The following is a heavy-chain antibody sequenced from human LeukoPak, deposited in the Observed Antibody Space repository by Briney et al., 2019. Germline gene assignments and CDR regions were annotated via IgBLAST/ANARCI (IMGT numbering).Heavy chain of an antibody. CDR2: IYYSGST. CDR3: ARMRLWYDSSGYNPYLDY. J-gene: IGHJ4*02. V-gene: IGHV4-31*03. D-gene: IGHD3-22*01. Sequence: PSETLSLTCTVSGGSISSGGYYWSWIRQHPGKGLEWIGYIYYSGSTYYNPSLKSRVTISVDTSKNQFSLKLSSVTAADTAVYYCARMRLWYDSSGYNPYLDYWGQGTLVTVSS. CDR1: GGSISSGGYY.